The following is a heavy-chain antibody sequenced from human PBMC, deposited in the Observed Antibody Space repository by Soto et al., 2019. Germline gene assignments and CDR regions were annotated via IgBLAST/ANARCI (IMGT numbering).Heavy chain of an antibody. J-gene: IGHJ4*02. CDR3: MTHADIEGRGH. Sequence: EVQLLQSGGGLVQPGGSLRLSCAASGFAFSSYAMSWVRQAPGEGLEWVSAITGSGGTTYYADSVKGRFTISRDNSKNTLYLQMNSLQTEDTAVYYCMTHADIEGRGHWGRGTLVTVAP. CDR1: GFAFSSYA. V-gene: IGHV3-23*01. CDR2: ITGSGGTT. D-gene: IGHD2-2*01.